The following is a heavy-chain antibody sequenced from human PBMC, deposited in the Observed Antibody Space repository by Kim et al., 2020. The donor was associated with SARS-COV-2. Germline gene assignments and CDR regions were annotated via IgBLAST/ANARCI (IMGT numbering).Heavy chain of an antibody. J-gene: IGHJ6*02. CDR3: ARDRARARPHYYYGMDV. CDR2: IIPIFGTA. Sequence: SVKVSCKASGGTFSSYAISWVRQAPGQGLEWMGGIIPIFGTANYAQKFQGRVTITADESTSTAYMELSSLRSEDTAVYYCARDRARARPHYYYGMDVWGQGTTVTVSS. CDR1: GGTFSSYA. D-gene: IGHD6-6*01. V-gene: IGHV1-69*13.